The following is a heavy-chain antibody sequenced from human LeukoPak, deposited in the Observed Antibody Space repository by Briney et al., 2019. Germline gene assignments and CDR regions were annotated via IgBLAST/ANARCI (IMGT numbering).Heavy chain of an antibody. D-gene: IGHD1-14*01. J-gene: IGHJ3*02. Sequence: SVKVSCKASGGTFSSYAISWVRQAPGQGLEWMGGIIPIFGTANYAQKFQGRVTITTDESTSTAYMELSSLRSEDTAVYYCARTTSRPGDAFDIWGQGTMVTVSS. CDR3: ARTTSRPGDAFDI. CDR2: IIPIFGTA. CDR1: GGTFSSYA. V-gene: IGHV1-69*05.